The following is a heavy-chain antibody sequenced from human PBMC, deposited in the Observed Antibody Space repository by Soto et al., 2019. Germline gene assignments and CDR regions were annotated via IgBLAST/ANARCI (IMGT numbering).Heavy chain of an antibody. D-gene: IGHD2-8*01. CDR1: GFTFSSYA. V-gene: IGHV3-23*01. Sequence: VQLLESGGGLVQPGGSLRLSCAASGFTFSSYAMSWVRQAPGKGLEWVSAISGSGGSTYYADSVKGRFTISRDNSKNTLYLQMNSLRAEDTAVYYCAKWAYCTNGVCYQPIFDYWGQGTLVTVSS. CDR3: AKWAYCTNGVCYQPIFDY. CDR2: ISGSGGST. J-gene: IGHJ4*02.